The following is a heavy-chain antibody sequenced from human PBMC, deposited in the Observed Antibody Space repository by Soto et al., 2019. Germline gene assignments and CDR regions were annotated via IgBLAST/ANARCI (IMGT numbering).Heavy chain of an antibody. CDR2: ISGYDGNT. D-gene: IGHD1-1*01. CDR1: GGTFSSYA. CDR3: ARHNSQWPNWFDP. V-gene: IGHV1-18*01. Sequence: QVQLVQSGAEVKKPGSSVKVSCKASGGTFSSYAISWVRQAPGQGLEWMGGISGYDGNTDYAHKFRGRVTMTTDTSTNTAYMDLRSLRSDDTAVYYCARHNSQWPNWFDPGGQGTPVTVSS. J-gene: IGHJ5*02.